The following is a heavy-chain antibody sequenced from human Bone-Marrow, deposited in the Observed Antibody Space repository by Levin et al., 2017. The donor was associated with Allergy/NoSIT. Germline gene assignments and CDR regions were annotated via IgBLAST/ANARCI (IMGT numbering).Heavy chain of an antibody. V-gene: IGHV3-23*01. CDR3: AKGLAVAGLHYFDY. CDR2: ISGSGGST. Sequence: PGGSLRLSCAASGFTFSSYAMSWVRQAPGKGLEWVSAISGSGGSTYYADSVKGRFTISRDNSKNTLYLQMHSLRAEDTAVYYCAKGLAVAGLHYFDYWGQGTLVTVSS. J-gene: IGHJ4*02. D-gene: IGHD6-19*01. CDR1: GFTFSSYA.